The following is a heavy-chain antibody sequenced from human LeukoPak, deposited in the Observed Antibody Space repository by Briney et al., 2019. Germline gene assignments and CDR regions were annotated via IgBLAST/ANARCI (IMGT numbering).Heavy chain of an antibody. CDR3: VRDRHYIGNREVRFPY. CDR2: ISWSSGTL. V-gene: IGHV3-9*01. Sequence: GGSLRLSCVVSGFTFEDHSMHWVRQAPGKGLEWVSGISWSSGTLGYADSVKGRFTISRDNAKNSLDLQMNSLRVEDTAVYYCVRDRHYIGNREVRFPYWGQGALVTVSS. CDR1: GFTFEDHS. D-gene: IGHD3-10*01. J-gene: IGHJ4*02.